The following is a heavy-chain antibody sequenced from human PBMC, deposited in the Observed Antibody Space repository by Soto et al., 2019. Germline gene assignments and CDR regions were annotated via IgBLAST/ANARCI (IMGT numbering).Heavy chain of an antibody. V-gene: IGHV4-34*01. J-gene: IGHJ5*02. D-gene: IGHD6-13*01. CDR1: GGSFSGYY. CDR3: ARGRRYSSSWYLLNWFDP. CDR2: INHSGST. Sequence: SETLSLTCAVYGGSFSGYYWSWIRQPPGKGLEWIGEINHSGSTNYNPSLKSQVTISVDTSKNQFSLKLSSVTAADTAVYYCARGRRYSSSWYLLNWFDPWGQGTRVTVS.